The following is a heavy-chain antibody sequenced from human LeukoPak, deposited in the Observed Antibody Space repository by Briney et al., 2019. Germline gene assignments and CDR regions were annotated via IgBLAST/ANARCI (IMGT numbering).Heavy chain of an antibody. V-gene: IGHV3-23*01. D-gene: IGHD1-26*01. CDR1: GFTFSTYA. J-gene: IGHJ4*02. CDR3: AKEVGGWPTHAFDY. CDR2: ISGSGGST. Sequence: GGSLRLSCSTSGFTFSTYAMSWVRQAPGRGLEWVSTISGSGGSTCYADSVKGRFTISRDNSKNTLCLQMNSLRAEDTAVYYCAKEVGGWPTHAFDYWGQGPLVTVSS.